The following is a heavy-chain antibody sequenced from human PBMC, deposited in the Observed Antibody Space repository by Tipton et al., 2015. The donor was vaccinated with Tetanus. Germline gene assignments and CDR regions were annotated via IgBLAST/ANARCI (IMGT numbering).Heavy chain of an antibody. CDR1: GGSISSFY. V-gene: IGHV4-59*01. D-gene: IGHD4-23*01. J-gene: IGHJ4*02. CDR2: IYYTGNT. Sequence: PSLTCTVSGGSISSFYWSWIRQSPGRGLEWIGYIYYTGNTNYNPSLKSRVTISADTTKKQFSLNLRSVTAADTAVYYCAGLPVGGGYSAHHYFLHWGQGTLVTVSS. CDR3: AGLPVGGGYSAHHYFLH.